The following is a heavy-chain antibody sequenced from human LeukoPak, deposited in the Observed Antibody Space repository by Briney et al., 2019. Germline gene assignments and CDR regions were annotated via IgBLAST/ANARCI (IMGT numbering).Heavy chain of an antibody. D-gene: IGHD4-23*01. V-gene: IGHV3-74*01. Sequence: GGSLRLSCEASGFTFTTYWMHWVRQGPGNGLVLVSRIDTEGSTTNYADSVKGRFTISRDNAKNTLYLQMNSLSAEDTAVYYCARDAGYGDNSAYYYHYMDVWGKGTTVTVSS. CDR2: IDTEGSTT. CDR1: GFTFTTYW. CDR3: ARDAGYGDNSAYYYHYMDV. J-gene: IGHJ6*03.